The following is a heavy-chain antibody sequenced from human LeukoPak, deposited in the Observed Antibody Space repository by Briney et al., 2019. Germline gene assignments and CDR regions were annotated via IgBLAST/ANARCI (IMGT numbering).Heavy chain of an antibody. Sequence: SETLSLTCAVYGGSFKGYYWSWIRQPPAKGLEWIGEINPGGSTNYNASLKGRVAISADTSKNQFSLELSSVTAADTAVYCCASHRLYYHYMDVWGKGTTVTVSS. J-gene: IGHJ6*03. CDR2: INPGGST. CDR1: GGSFKGYY. V-gene: IGHV4-34*01. CDR3: ASHRLYYHYMDV.